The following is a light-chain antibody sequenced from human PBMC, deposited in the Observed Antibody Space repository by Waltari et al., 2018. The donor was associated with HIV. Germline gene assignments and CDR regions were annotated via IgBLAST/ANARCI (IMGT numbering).Light chain of an antibody. J-gene: IGLJ2*01. V-gene: IGLV1-51*01. Sequence: QSVLTQPPSVSAAPGQKVTISCSGSSPNIGNNFVSWFQQLPGTAPKLLIYDNTRRPSGIPDRFSGSKSGTSATLGITGLQSGDEADYYCGTWDSSLSAWVFGGGTKLTVL. CDR2: DNT. CDR1: SPNIGNNF. CDR3: GTWDSSLSAWV.